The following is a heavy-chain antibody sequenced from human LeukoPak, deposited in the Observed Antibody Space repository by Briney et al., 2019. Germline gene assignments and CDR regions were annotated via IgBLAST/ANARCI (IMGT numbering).Heavy chain of an antibody. D-gene: IGHD2-21*02. J-gene: IGHJ4*02. CDR3: AKPPTTYCGGDCFWNY. CDR1: GFTFDSYA. CDR2: ISGRGVTT. Sequence: GGSLRLSCAASGFTFDSYAMSWVRQAPGKGLEWVSAISGRGVTTYYADSVKGRFTISRDNSKDTLYLQVSSLRAEDTAVYYCAKPPTTYCGGDCFWNYWGQGTLDTVSS. V-gene: IGHV3-23*01.